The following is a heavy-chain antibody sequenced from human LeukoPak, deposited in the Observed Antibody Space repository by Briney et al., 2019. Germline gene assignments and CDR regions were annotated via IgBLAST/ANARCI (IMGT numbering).Heavy chain of an antibody. CDR2: INHSGST. D-gene: IGHD6-6*01. CDR1: GGSFSGYY. Sequence: ETLSLTCAVYGGSFSGYYWSWILQPPGKGLEWIGEINHSGSTNYNPSLKSRVTISVDTSKNQFSLKLSSVTAADTAVYYCARQAPPQLSTLYYYYYMDVWGKGTTVTISS. CDR3: ARQAPPQLSTLYYYYYMDV. J-gene: IGHJ6*03. V-gene: IGHV4-34*01.